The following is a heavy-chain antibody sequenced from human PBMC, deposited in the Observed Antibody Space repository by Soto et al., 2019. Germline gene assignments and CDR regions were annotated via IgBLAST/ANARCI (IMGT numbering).Heavy chain of an antibody. V-gene: IGHV3-33*01. J-gene: IGHJ5*02. CDR2: IWYDGSNK. Sequence: QVQLVESGGGVVQPGRSLRLSCAASGFTFSSYGMHWVRQAPGKGLEWVAVIWYDGSNKYYADSVKGRFTISRDNSKNTLYLQMNSLRAEDTAVYYCARDLGQGRFDPWGQGTLVTVSS. CDR3: ARDLGQGRFDP. CDR1: GFTFSSYG. D-gene: IGHD3-16*01.